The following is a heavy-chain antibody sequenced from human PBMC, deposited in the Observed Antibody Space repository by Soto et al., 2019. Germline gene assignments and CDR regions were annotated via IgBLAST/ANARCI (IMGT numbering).Heavy chain of an antibody. CDR1: GFTFSTYA. J-gene: IGHJ4*02. D-gene: IGHD4-17*01. CDR3: ARDRYGDYGGIDY. V-gene: IGHV3-23*01. CDR2: ITGSGGST. Sequence: EVQLLESGGGLVQPGGSLRLSCAASGFTFSTYAMIWVRQAPGKGLEWVSVITGSGGSTYYADSVKGRFTISRDTSKTPLFLQMTSLRAEDTAVYYGARDRYGDYGGIDYWGKGTMVTVSS.